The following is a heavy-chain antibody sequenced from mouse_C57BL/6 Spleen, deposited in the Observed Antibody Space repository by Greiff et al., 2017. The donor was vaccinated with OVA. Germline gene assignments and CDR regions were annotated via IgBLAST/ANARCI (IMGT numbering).Heavy chain of an antibody. Sequence: QVQLQQSGAELVRPGASVKLSCKASGYTFTDYYINWVKQRPGQGLEWIARIYPGSGNTYYNEKFKGKATLTAEKSSSTAYMQLSSLTSEDSAVYFCARFEYPYYFDYWGQGTTLTVSS. CDR3: ARFEYPYYFDY. V-gene: IGHV1-76*01. J-gene: IGHJ2*01. D-gene: IGHD5-1*01. CDR1: GYTFTDYY. CDR2: IYPGSGNT.